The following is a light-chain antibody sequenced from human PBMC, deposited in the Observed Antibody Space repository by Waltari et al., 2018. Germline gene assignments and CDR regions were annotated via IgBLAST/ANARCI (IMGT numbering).Light chain of an antibody. J-gene: IGKJ2*01. CDR1: QSISSS. CDR3: QQYNSLNT. V-gene: IGKV1-5*01. CDR2: DAS. Sequence: GDRVTITCRASQSISSSVAWYQQKPGKAPKILIYDASSLESGVPSRFSGRGSGTEFTLTISSLQPDDFATYYCQQYNSLNTFGQGTKLEIK.